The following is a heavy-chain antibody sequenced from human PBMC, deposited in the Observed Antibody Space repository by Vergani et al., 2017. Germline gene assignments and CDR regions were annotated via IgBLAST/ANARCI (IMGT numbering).Heavy chain of an antibody. J-gene: IGHJ6*02. CDR2: FDPEDGET. CDR3: AVAVRGPGDYYYGMDV. CDR1: GYTLTELS. V-gene: IGHV1-24*01. D-gene: IGHD2-21*01. Sequence: QVQLVQSGAEVKKPGASVKVSCKVSGYTLTELSMHWVRQAPGKGLEWMGGFDPEDGETIYAQKFQGRVTITADESTSTAYMELSSLRSEDTAVYYCAVAVRGPGDYYYGMDVWGQGTTVTVSS.